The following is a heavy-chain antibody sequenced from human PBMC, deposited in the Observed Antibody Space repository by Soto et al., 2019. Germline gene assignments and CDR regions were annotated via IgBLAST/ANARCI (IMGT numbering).Heavy chain of an antibody. CDR3: ASSTRVRGPGTDLYYYYGMDV. CDR2: IYYSGST. Sequence: SSETLSLTCTVSGGSISSGGYYWSWIRQHPGKGLEWIGYIYYSGSTYYNPSLKSRVTISVDTSKNQFSLKLSSVTAADTAVYYCASSTRVRGPGTDLYYYYGMDVWGQGTTVTVSS. V-gene: IGHV4-31*03. J-gene: IGHJ6*02. D-gene: IGHD3-10*01. CDR1: GGSISSGGYY.